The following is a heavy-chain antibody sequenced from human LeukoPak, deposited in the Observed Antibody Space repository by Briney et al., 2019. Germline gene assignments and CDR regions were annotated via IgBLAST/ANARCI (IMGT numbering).Heavy chain of an antibody. CDR1: GLAFSTYG. CDR3: AKGYFGNYFDC. J-gene: IGHJ4*02. Sequence: PGGSLRFSGAASGLAFSTYGMRWVRKAPGRGWEWVTTISIDGSDKYYADSVKGRFTISRDNSENTLCLQMNSLRAEDTAVYYCAKGYFGNYFDCWGQGALVTVSS. D-gene: IGHD2/OR15-2a*01. V-gene: IGHV3-30*18. CDR2: ISIDGSDK.